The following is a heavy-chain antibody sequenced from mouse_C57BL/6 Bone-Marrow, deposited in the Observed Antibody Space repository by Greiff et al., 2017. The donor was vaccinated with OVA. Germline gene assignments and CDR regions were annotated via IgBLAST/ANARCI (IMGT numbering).Heavy chain of an antibody. V-gene: IGHV1-64*01. J-gene: IGHJ3*01. D-gene: IGHD1-1*01. CDR2: IHPNSGST. CDR1: GYTFTSYW. Sequence: QVQLQQPGAELVKPGASVKLSCKASGYTFTSYWMHWVKQRPGQGLEWIGMIHPNSGSTNYNEKFKSKATLTVDKSSSTAYMQLSSLTSDDAAVYYCARRDGRAWFAYWGQGTLVTVSA. CDR3: ARRDGRAWFAY.